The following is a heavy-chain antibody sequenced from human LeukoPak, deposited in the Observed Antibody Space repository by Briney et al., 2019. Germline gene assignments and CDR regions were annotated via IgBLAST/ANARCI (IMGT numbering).Heavy chain of an antibody. J-gene: IGHJ4*02. CDR1: GGSISSYY. CDR2: ISGSGSGGST. D-gene: IGHD3-22*01. V-gene: IGHV3-23*01. Sequence: PSETLSLTCTVSGGSISSYYWSWIRQPPGKGLEWVSDISGSGSGGSTYYADSVKGRFTISRDNSKNTLYLQMNSLRAEDTAVYYCARLFWESSAYYPYWGQGTLVTVSS. CDR3: ARLFWESSAYYPY.